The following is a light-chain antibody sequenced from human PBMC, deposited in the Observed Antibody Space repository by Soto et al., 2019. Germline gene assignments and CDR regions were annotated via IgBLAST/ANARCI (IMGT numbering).Light chain of an antibody. J-gene: IGKJ5*01. Sequence: EIVLTQSPAILSLSPGERATLSCRASQSVSSSLAWFQQKPGQAPRLLIYDASNRATGIPARFSGGGSGTDFTLTISSLEPEDFAVYYCQQRGNWPFTFGQGTRLEIK. V-gene: IGKV3-11*01. CDR1: QSVSSS. CDR3: QQRGNWPFT. CDR2: DAS.